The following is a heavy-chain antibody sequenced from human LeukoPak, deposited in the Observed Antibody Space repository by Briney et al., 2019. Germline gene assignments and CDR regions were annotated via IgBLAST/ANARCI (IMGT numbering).Heavy chain of an antibody. Sequence: GGSLRLSCAASGLTFSSYAMTWVRQAPGKGMEWISSMSSGGSYIYYADSVRGRFTISRDNAKDSLFLLMNSLRVEDTAVYYCARGRPTGSSRRFVVQWGQGTLVTVYS. J-gene: IGHJ4*02. CDR3: ARGRPTGSSRRFVVQ. V-gene: IGHV3-21*06. D-gene: IGHD2-15*01. CDR2: MSSGGSYI. CDR1: GLTFSSYA.